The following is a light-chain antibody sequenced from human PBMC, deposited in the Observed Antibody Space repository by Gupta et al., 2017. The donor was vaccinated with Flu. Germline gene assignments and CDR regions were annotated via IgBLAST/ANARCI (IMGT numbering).Light chain of an antibody. CDR2: GAS. J-gene: IGKJ2*01. CDR1: QSVSSN. Sequence: EIVMTQSPATLSVSPGERATLSCRASQSVSSNLAWYQQKPGQAPRLLIYGASTRATGIPARFSGSGSGTEFTLTISSLQSEDFAVYYCHQDNNCSFTFGQGTKVEIK. CDR3: HQDNNCSFT. V-gene: IGKV3-15*01.